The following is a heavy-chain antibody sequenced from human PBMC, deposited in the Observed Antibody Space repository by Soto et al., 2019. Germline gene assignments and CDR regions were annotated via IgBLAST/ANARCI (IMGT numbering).Heavy chain of an antibody. D-gene: IGHD3-22*01. J-gene: IGHJ6*02. CDR1: GYSFTSYW. CDR2: IDPSGSYT. V-gene: IGHV5-10-1*01. Sequence: GESLKISCKGSGYSFTSYWISWVRQMPGKGLEWMGRIDPSGSYTNYSPSFQGHVTISADKSISTAYLQWSSLKASDTAMYYCARQYDSSGYYYYYYGMDVWGQGTTVTVSS. CDR3: ARQYDSSGYYYYYYGMDV.